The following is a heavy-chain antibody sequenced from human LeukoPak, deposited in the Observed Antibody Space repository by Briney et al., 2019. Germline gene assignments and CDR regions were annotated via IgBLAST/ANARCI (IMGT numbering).Heavy chain of an antibody. J-gene: IGHJ4*02. Sequence: PGRSLRLSCTASGFTFGDYAMSWVRQAPGKGLEWVGRIRSKANSYATAYAASVKGRFTISRDDSKNTAYLQMNSLKTEDTAVYYCTRHSTAAGTYDYWGQGTLVTVSS. V-gene: IGHV3-73*01. D-gene: IGHD6-13*01. CDR2: IRSKANSYAT. CDR1: GFTFGDYA. CDR3: TRHSTAAGTYDY.